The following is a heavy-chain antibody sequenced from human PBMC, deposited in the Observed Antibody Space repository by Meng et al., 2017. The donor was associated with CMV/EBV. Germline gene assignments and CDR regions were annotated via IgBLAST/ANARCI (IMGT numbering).Heavy chain of an antibody. CDR1: GYTCTGYI. D-gene: IGHD1-26*01. CDR2: SNPNSGGT. J-gene: IGHJ4*02. Sequence: VPMVQTWAVVKSPGASVKLPCKASGYTCTGYIMHWVRQAPGQGLEWMGWSNPNSGGTNYAQKFQGRVTMTRDTSISTAYMELSRLRSDDTAVYYCARTPSYSGSQRPFDYWGQGTLVTVSS. CDR3: ARTPSYSGSQRPFDY. V-gene: IGHV1-2*02.